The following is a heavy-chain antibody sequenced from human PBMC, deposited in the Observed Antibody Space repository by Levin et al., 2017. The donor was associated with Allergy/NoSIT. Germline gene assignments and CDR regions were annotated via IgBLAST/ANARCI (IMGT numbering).Heavy chain of an antibody. Sequence: GGSLRLSCAASGFTFSNAWMSWVRQAPGKGLEWVGRIKSKTDGGTTDYASPVKGRSTISRDDSNNTLYLQMNSLKTEHTAVYYCTTDVYRYCSGGSCFGNYFDYWGQGTLVTVSS. CDR1: GFTFSNAW. J-gene: IGHJ4*02. CDR2: IKSKTDGGTT. D-gene: IGHD2-15*01. CDR3: TTDVYRYCSGGSCFGNYFDY. V-gene: IGHV3-15*01.